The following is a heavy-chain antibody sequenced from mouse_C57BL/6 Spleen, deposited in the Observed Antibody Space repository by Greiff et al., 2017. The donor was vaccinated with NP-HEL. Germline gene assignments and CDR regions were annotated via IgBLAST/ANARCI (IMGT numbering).Heavy chain of an antibody. V-gene: IGHV14-3*01. Sequence: VQLQQSVAELVRPGASVKLSCTASGFNIKNTYMHWVKQRPEQGLEWIGRIDPANGNTKYAPKFQGQATITADTSSNTAYLQLSSLTSEDTAIYYCARTVITTVVAFDYWGQGTTLTVSS. CDR2: IDPANGNT. J-gene: IGHJ2*01. CDR3: ARTVITTVVAFDY. D-gene: IGHD1-1*01. CDR1: GFNIKNTY.